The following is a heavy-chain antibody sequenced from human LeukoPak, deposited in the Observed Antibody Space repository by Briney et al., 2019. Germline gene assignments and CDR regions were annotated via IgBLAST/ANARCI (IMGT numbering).Heavy chain of an antibody. CDR2: MNPKSGNT. V-gene: IGHV1-8*01. Sequence: ASVKVSCKASGYTFISYDIVWLRQATGQGLEWMGYMNPKSGNTDYVQNFQGRVTMTRDTSITTAYMELSGLRSGDTAVYYCARKIASTRLGVRYYYMDVWGEGTTVTISS. J-gene: IGHJ6*03. CDR1: GYTFISYD. CDR3: ARKIASTRLGVRYYYMDV. D-gene: IGHD2-2*01.